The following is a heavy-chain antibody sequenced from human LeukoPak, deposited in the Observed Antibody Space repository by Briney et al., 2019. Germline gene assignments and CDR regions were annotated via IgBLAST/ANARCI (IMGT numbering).Heavy chain of an antibody. CDR1: GFTFSSYA. V-gene: IGHV3-49*04. D-gene: IGHD5-12*01. Sequence: GGSLRLSCAASGFTFSSYAMSWVRQAPGKGLEWVGFIRSKAYGGTTEYAASVKGRFTISRDDSKSIAYLQMNSLKTEDTAVYYCTRGLVARGVNWFDPWGQGTLVTVSS. CDR2: IRSKAYGGTT. J-gene: IGHJ5*02. CDR3: TRGLVARGVNWFDP.